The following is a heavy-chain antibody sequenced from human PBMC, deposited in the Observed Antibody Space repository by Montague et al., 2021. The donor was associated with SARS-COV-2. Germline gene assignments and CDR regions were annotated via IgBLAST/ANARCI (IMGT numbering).Heavy chain of an antibody. CDR3: VRYSGWFYFDF. J-gene: IGHJ4*02. CDR2: TYYRTKWYS. Sequence: CAISGDSVARNSGAWGWIRQSPSKGLDWLGSTYYRTKWYSDYAPXVRGRLAVNPDASKNEFSLELNYVTPEDTAVYYCVRYSGWFYFDFWGQGTLVTVSS. V-gene: IGHV6-1*01. CDR1: GDSVARNSGA. D-gene: IGHD6-19*01.